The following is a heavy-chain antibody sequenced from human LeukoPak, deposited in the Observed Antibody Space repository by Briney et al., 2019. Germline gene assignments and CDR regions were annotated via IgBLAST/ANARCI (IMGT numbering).Heavy chain of an antibody. J-gene: IGHJ3*02. CDR3: ARGGSYLSAFDI. CDR1: GFTFHNYA. Sequence: GGSLRLSCAASGFTFHNYAMSWVRQAPGKGLEWVSIIYSGGSTFYADSVKGRFTISRDNSKNTLYLQMNSLRAEDTAVYYCARGGSYLSAFDIWGQGTMVTVSS. D-gene: IGHD1-26*01. CDR2: IYSGGST. V-gene: IGHV3-53*01.